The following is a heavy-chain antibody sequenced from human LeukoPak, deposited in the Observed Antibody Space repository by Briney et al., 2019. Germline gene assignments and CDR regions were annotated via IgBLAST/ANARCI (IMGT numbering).Heavy chain of an antibody. CDR2: ISYDGGNK. J-gene: IGHJ3*02. CDR3: ARDLSDGSGTYHPAIDI. V-gene: IGHV3-30*03. D-gene: IGHD3-10*01. CDR1: GFTFSSYE. Sequence: QSGGSLRLSCAASGFTFSSYEMNWVRQAPGKGLEWVAVISYDGGNKYYADSVRGRFTISRDNSKNMLYLQMDTLRAEDTAVFHCARDLSDGSGTYHPAIDIWGQGALVTVSS.